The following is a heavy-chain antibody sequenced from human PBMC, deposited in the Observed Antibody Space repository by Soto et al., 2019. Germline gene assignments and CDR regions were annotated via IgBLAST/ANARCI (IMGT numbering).Heavy chain of an antibody. CDR1: GFTVSSNY. V-gene: IGHV3-53*01. D-gene: IGHD3-22*01. Sequence: PGGSLRLSCAASGFTVSSNYMSWVRQAPGKGLEWVSLIYSGGSTYYADSVKGRFTISRDNSKNTLYLQMNSLRAEDTAVYYCAREGYYYDSSGYYQDYYYYYGMDLWGQGTTVTVSS. CDR3: AREGYYYDSSGYYQDYYYYYGMDL. CDR2: IYSGGST. J-gene: IGHJ6*02.